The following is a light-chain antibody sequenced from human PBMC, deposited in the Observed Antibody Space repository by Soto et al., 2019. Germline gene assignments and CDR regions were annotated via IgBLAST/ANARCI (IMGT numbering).Light chain of an antibody. CDR3: AAWDDTLDAQV. Sequence: QSVLTQSPSASGTPGQRVTISCSGSRSNIGRNFAYWYQHVPGTAPRLLIQRNNERPSGVPDRFSGSKSGTSVSLAISGLRSDDEATYYCAAWDDTLDAQVLGVGTKLTVL. CDR2: RNN. V-gene: IGLV1-47*01. CDR1: RSNIGRNF. J-gene: IGLJ3*02.